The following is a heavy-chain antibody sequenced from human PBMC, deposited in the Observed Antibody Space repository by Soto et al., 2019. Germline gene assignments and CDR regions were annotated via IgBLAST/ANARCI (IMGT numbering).Heavy chain of an antibody. CDR1: GYSFTSYW. Sequence: GESLKISCKGSGYSFTSYWIGWVRQMPGKGLEWMGIIYPGDSDTRYSPSFQGQVTISADKSISTAYLQWSSLKASDTAMYYCARPKAVKQWLVHEGGWFDPWGQGTLVTVSS. CDR3: ARPKAVKQWLVHEGGWFDP. CDR2: IYPGDSDT. V-gene: IGHV5-51*01. J-gene: IGHJ5*02. D-gene: IGHD6-19*01.